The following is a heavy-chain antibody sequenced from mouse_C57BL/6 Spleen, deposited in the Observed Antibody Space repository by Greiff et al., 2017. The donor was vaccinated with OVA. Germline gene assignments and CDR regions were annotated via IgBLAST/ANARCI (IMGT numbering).Heavy chain of an antibody. J-gene: IGHJ2*01. V-gene: IGHV1-69*01. D-gene: IGHD1-1*01. CDR1: GYTFTSYW. CDR2: IDPSDSYT. Sequence: VQLQQPGAELVMPGASVKLSCKASGYTFTSYWMHWVKQRPGQGLEWIGEIDPSDSYTNYNQKFKGKATLTVDTSSSTAYMQLSSLTSEDSAVYYCARSGGSSFDYWGQGTTLTVSS. CDR3: ARSGGSSFDY.